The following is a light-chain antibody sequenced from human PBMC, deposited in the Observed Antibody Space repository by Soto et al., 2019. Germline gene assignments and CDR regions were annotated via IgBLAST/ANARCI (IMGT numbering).Light chain of an antibody. CDR1: SADVASSNF. CDR3: TSYRRGPLYV. CDR2: DVS. Sequence: QSALTQPASVSGSPGQSITISCTGISADVASSNFVSWYQHRPGEAPRLILYDVSHRPSGVSNRFSGSKAGDTASLTISGLQVEDEADYYCTSYRRGPLYVFGSGTKLTVL. V-gene: IGLV2-14*03. J-gene: IGLJ1*01.